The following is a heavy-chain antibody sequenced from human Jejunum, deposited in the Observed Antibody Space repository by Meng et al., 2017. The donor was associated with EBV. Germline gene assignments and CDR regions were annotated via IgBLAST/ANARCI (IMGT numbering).Heavy chain of an antibody. V-gene: IGHV4-61*01. Sequence: QLQLQECGPGLVKPSETPSLPCTVSGGSVNCGNVYWSWIRQPPGKGLEWIGYIYYSGSTNYIPSLKSRVTISLDTSKNQFSLKLSSVTAADTAVYYCAGLRYSGYDRAFDYWGQGALVTVSS. CDR2: IYYSGST. CDR3: AGLRYSGYDRAFDY. CDR1: GGSVNCGNVY. D-gene: IGHD5-12*01. J-gene: IGHJ4*02.